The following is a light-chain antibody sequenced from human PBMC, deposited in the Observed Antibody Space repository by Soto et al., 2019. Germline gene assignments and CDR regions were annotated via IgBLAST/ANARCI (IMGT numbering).Light chain of an antibody. V-gene: IGKV3-15*01. CDR3: QQYHKWPPQYT. CDR1: QTVASN. CDR2: GAS. Sequence: EIVMTQTPAIPSVSPGERATLSCRASQTVASNLAWYQQKPGQAPRLLIHGASTRATGVSARFSGSGSGTEFTLTISSLQSEDFAVYYCQQYHKWPPQYTFGQGTKLQIK. J-gene: IGKJ2*01.